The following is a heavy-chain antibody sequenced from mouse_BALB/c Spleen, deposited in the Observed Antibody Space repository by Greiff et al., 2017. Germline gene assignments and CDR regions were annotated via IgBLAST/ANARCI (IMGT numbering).Heavy chain of an antibody. D-gene: IGHD1-1*01. CDR2: ISSGGGST. CDR1: GFAFSSYD. CDR3: ARHGNYGPFDY. V-gene: IGHV5-12-1*01. J-gene: IGHJ2*01. Sequence: EVKVEESGGGLVKPGGSLKLSCAASGFAFSSYDMSWVRQTPEKRLEWVAYISSGGGSTYYPDTVKGRFTISRDNARNTLYLQMSSLKSEDTAMYYCARHGNYGPFDYWGQGTTLTVSS.